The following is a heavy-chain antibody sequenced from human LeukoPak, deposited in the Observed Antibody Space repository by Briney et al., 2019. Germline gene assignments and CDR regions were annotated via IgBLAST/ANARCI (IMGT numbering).Heavy chain of an antibody. CDR1: GYSFTSYW. J-gene: IGHJ4*02. Sequence: GESLKISCKGSGYSFTSYWIGRVRQMPGKGLEWMGIIYPGDSDTRYSPSLQGQVTISADKSISTAYLQWSSLKASDTAMYYCVRRAAAHFDYWGQGTLVTVSS. CDR2: IYPGDSDT. CDR3: VRRAAAHFDY. V-gene: IGHV5-51*01. D-gene: IGHD6-13*01.